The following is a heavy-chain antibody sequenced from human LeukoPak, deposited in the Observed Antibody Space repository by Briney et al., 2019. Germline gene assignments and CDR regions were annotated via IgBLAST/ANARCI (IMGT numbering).Heavy chain of an antibody. CDR3: ARDYDVLTAYPPTQLFDP. CDR2: IYHSGST. Sequence: SETLSLTCAVSGASISSGNWWSWVRQPPGKGLEWIGEIYHSGSTNYNPSLKSRVTISVDKSKNQFSLKLSSVTAADTAVYYCARDYDVLTAYPPTQLFDPWGQGTLVTVSS. J-gene: IGHJ5*02. V-gene: IGHV4-4*02. CDR1: GASISSGNW. D-gene: IGHD3-9*01.